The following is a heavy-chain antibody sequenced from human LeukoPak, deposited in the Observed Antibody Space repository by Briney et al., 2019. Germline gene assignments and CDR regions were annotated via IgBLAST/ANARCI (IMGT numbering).Heavy chain of an antibody. D-gene: IGHD5-18*01. Sequence: PSETLSLTCAVSGGSISTAHWWNWVRQSPGKGLEWIGEIYHRGNSNYNPSLKSRVSISVDTSKNQFSLKVTSLTAADTAVYYCARGRKYTSGYRVTELGSGYSDYWGQGTLVTVSS. V-gene: IGHV4-4*02. CDR3: ARGRKYTSGYRVTELGSGYSDY. J-gene: IGHJ4*02. CDR2: IYHRGNS. CDR1: GGSISTAHW.